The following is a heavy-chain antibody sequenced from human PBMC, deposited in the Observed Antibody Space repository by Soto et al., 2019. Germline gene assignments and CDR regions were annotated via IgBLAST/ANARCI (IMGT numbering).Heavy chain of an antibody. J-gene: IGHJ5*02. CDR2: IYYSGST. CDR3: ARGGPGYYDILTGYYKGSWFDP. D-gene: IGHD3-9*01. V-gene: IGHV4-59*01. CDR1: GGSISSYY. Sequence: PSETLSLTCTVSGGSISSYYWSWIRQPPGKGLEWIGYIYYSGSTNYNPSLKSRVTISVDTSKNQFSLKLSSVTAADTAVYYCARGGPGYYDILTGYYKGSWFDPWGQGTLVTVSS.